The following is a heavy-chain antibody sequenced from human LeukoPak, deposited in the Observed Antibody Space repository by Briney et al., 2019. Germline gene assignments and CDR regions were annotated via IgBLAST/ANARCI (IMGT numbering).Heavy chain of an antibody. CDR3: ARGRPPRY. CDR1: GGSFSGYY. CDR2: INHSGST. V-gene: IGHV4-34*01. J-gene: IGHJ4*02. Sequence: SETLSLTCAVYGGSFSGYYWSWIRQPLGKGLEWIGEINHSGSTNYNPSLKSRVTISVDTSKNQFSLKLSSVTAADTAVYYCARGRPPRYWGQGTLVTVSS.